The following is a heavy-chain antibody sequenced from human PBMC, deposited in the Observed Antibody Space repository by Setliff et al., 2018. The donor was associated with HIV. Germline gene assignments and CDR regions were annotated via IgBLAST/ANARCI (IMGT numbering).Heavy chain of an antibody. Sequence: SETLSLTCAVYGGALSGYSWSWIRQPPGKGLEWIGEIFHNGIIKYNPSLKSRVALSIDTSKNQVSLRLTSVTAADTAVYYCARQSITIFGVVISGFDPWGQGTQVTVSS. J-gene: IGHJ5*02. CDR3: ARQSITIFGVVISGFDP. CDR1: GGALSGYS. D-gene: IGHD3-3*01. V-gene: IGHV4-34*12. CDR2: IFHNGII.